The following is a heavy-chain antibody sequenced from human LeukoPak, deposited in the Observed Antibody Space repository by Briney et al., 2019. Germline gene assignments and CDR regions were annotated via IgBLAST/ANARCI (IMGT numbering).Heavy chain of an antibody. Sequence: ASVKVSCKASGYTRTAYYIYWVRQAPGQGLKWMGRINPNSGGTDYAQNFQGRVTMTRDTSISTAYMELSRLRSDDTAVYYCARGYCSGGTCYLVENWLDPWGQGTLVTVSS. D-gene: IGHD2-15*01. CDR1: GYTRTAYY. J-gene: IGHJ5*02. CDR3: ARGYCSGGTCYLVENWLDP. CDR2: INPNSGGT. V-gene: IGHV1-2*06.